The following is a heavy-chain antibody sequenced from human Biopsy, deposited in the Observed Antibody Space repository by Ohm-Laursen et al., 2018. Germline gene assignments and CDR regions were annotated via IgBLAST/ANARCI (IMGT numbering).Heavy chain of an antibody. CDR1: GYSFTKYY. J-gene: IGHJ6*02. CDR2: INPTGGTA. V-gene: IGHV1-46*01. Sequence: GASVKVSCKASGYSFTKYYINWVRQAPGQGLEWVGIINPTGGTASYAEKFQGRVTLTRDTSTGTVYLELNSLISEDTALYYCARDETGSSVFGPYYYGMDVWGQGTMVTVSS. D-gene: IGHD3-9*01. CDR3: ARDETGSSVFGPYYYGMDV.